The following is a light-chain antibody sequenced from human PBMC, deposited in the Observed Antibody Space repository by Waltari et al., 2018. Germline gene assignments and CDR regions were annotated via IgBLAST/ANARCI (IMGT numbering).Light chain of an antibody. J-gene: IGLJ2*01. CDR3: SSYAGGNDVG. Sequence: QSALTQPPSASGSPGQSVTISCTGTSTDVGVYNYVSWYQQFPGKSPKLLIYEVSKRPSGVPSRFSGSKSGHTAALTVSGLQAEDEGYYYCSSYAGGNDVGFGGGTKLTVL. CDR2: EVS. V-gene: IGLV2-8*01. CDR1: STDVGVYNY.